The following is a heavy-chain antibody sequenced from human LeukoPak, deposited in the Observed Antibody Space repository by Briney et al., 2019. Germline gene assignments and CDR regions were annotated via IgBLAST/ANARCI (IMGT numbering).Heavy chain of an antibody. D-gene: IGHD3-10*01. V-gene: IGHV1-8*03. CDR1: GYTFTSHG. Sequence: GASVKVSCKASGYTFTSHGIIWVRQAPGQGLEWMGWMNPNSGNTGYAQKFQGRVTITADKSTSTAYMELSSLRSEDTAVYYCARGRFTMVRGVGPNYYYYMDVWGKGTTVTVSS. CDR2: MNPNSGNT. J-gene: IGHJ6*03. CDR3: ARGRFTMVRGVGPNYYYYMDV.